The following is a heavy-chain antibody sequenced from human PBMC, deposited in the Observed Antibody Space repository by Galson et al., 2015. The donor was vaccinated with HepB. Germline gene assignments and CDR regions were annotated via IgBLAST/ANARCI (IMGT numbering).Heavy chain of an antibody. V-gene: IGHV3-30*07. Sequence: SVKGRFTVSRDNSNNMLYLQMNSLTAADTAVYYCARFREGGGWLDYWGQGILVTVSS. J-gene: IGHJ4*02. D-gene: IGHD6-19*01. CDR3: ARFREGGGWLDY.